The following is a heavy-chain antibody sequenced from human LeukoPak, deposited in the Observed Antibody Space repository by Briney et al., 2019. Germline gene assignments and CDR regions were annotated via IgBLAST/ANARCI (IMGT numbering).Heavy chain of an antibody. Sequence: PSETLSLTCTVSGGSFSSGSFYWGWIRQPPGKGLEWIGSIYYSGTTSYSPSLKSRVTISVDTPENHFSLKLTSVTAADTAVYFCARANSYGPRTIDFWGQGTLVTVSS. D-gene: IGHD3-16*01. V-gene: IGHV4-39*02. CDR1: GGSFSSGSFY. J-gene: IGHJ1*01. CDR2: IYYSGTT. CDR3: ARANSYGPRTIDF.